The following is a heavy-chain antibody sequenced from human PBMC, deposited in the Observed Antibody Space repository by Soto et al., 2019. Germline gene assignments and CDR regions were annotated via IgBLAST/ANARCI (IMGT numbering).Heavy chain of an antibody. Sequence: QITLKESGPTLVKPTQTLTLTCTFSGFSFNTTGVGVGWIHQPPGKALELLAIIYWDDDKRYSPSLKSRLTVTKDTSKNQVVLTVTNMDPVATATYFCAHRAVLCSGGTCYSHPFDSWGQGTLVTVSS. CDR1: GFSFNTTGVG. V-gene: IGHV2-5*02. D-gene: IGHD2-15*01. CDR3: AHRAVLCSGGTCYSHPFDS. J-gene: IGHJ4*02. CDR2: IYWDDDK.